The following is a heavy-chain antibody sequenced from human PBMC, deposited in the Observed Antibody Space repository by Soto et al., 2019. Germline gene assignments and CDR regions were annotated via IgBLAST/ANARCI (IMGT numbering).Heavy chain of an antibody. CDR3: ARDSPLAYYYDSSGLMGSAFAI. J-gene: IGHJ3*02. Sequence: GGSLRLSCAASGFTFSSYSMNWVRQAPGKGLEWVSSISSSSSYIYYADSVKGRFTISRDNAKNSLYLQMNSLRAEDTAVYYCARDSPLAYYYDSSGLMGSAFAIWGQGTMVTVSS. V-gene: IGHV3-21*01. D-gene: IGHD3-22*01. CDR2: ISSSSSYI. CDR1: GFTFSSYS.